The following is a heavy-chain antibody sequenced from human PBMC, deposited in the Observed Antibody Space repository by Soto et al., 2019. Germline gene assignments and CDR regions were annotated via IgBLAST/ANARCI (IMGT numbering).Heavy chain of an antibody. J-gene: IGHJ6*02. CDR2: ISSSSSTI. CDR1: GFTFSSYS. Sequence: GGSLILSCAASGFTFSSYSMNWVRQAPGKGLEWVSYISSSSSTIYYADSVKGRFTISRDNAKNSLYLQMNSLRAEDTAVYYCARAEMAPRYYYYGMDVWGQGTTVTVSS. CDR3: ARAEMAPRYYYYGMDV. V-gene: IGHV3-48*01.